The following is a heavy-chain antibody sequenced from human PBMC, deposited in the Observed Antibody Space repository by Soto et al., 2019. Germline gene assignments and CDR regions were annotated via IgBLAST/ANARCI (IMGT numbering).Heavy chain of an antibody. Sequence: SETLSLTCTVSGGSISSGVYYWNWIRQHPGKGLEWIGCISHSGSTHYNPSLRSRVTISVDTSKNQFSLKLSSVTAADTAVYYCARLLSTPGAMVRGVPLRFHYYYGMDVWGQGTTVTVSS. D-gene: IGHD3-10*01. CDR3: ARLLSTPGAMVRGVPLRFHYYYGMDV. V-gene: IGHV4-31*03. CDR2: ISHSGST. J-gene: IGHJ6*02. CDR1: GGSISSGVYY.